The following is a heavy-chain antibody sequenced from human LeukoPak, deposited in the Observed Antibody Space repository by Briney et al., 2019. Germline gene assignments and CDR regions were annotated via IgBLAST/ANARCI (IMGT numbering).Heavy chain of an antibody. J-gene: IGHJ1*01. V-gene: IGHV3-53*01. CDR1: GFIVSSNY. D-gene: IGHD2-21*01. CDR3: ASVNGDGAEYFQH. CDR2: IYSGGST. Sequence: PGGSLRLSCAASGFIVSSNYMSWVRQAPGKGLEWVSVIYSGGSTYYADSVKGRFTTPRDISKNTLYLQMNSLRAEDTAVYYCASVNGDGAEYFQHWGQGTLVTVSS.